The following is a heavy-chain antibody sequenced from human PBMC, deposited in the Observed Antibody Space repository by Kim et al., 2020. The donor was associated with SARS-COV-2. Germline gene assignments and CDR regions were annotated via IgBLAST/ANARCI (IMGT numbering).Heavy chain of an antibody. CDR2: LRSKAYGGTT. D-gene: IGHD3-3*01. CDR1: GFTFGDYA. V-gene: IGHV3-49*01. J-gene: IGHJ4*02. CDR3: TREVASYYDFWSGYYAFDY. Sequence: GVLRLSCTASGFTFGDYAMSWFRQAPGKGLEWVGFLRSKAYGGTTEYTASVKGRFTISRDDSKSIAYLQMNSLKTEDAAVYYCTREVASYYDFWSGYYAFDYWGQGTLVTVTS.